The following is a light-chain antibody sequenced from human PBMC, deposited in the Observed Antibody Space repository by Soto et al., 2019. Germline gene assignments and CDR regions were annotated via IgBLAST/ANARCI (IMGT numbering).Light chain of an antibody. CDR3: QQYGSSPQT. J-gene: IGKJ1*01. CDR1: QSVSSN. V-gene: IGKV3-20*01. CDR2: GAS. Sequence: EIGPTQSPATLSVYQAERATLYCRASQSVSSNLAWYQQKPGQAPRLLIYGASSRATGIPDRFSGSGSGTDFTPTISRLEPEDFAVYYCQQYGSSPQTFGQGTKV.